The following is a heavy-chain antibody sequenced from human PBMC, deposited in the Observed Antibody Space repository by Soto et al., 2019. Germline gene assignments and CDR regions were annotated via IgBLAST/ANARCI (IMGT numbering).Heavy chain of an antibody. CDR3: AKDPVAATFDY. Sequence: GGSLRLSCAASGFTVSSNYMSWVRQAPGKGLEWVSVIYSGGSTYYADSVKGRFTISRDNSKNTLYLQMNSLRAEDTAVYYCAKDPVAATFDYWGQGTLGTVPQ. D-gene: IGHD2-15*01. J-gene: IGHJ4*02. CDR1: GFTVSSNY. V-gene: IGHV3-53*01. CDR2: IYSGGST.